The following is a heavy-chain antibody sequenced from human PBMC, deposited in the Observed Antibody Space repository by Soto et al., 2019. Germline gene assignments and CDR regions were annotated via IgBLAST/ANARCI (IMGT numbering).Heavy chain of an antibody. CDR2: ISSSGGSA. V-gene: IGHV3-23*01. Sequence: EVQLLESGGGLVQPGGSLRLSCAASGFTFSSYGMSWVRQAPGKGLEWVSAISSSGGSAYYADPVKGRFTISRDNSKNTLYLQMNSLRAEDTAVYYCARGATSPSYWGQGTLVTVSS. J-gene: IGHJ4*02. CDR1: GFTFSSYG. CDR3: ARGATSPSY.